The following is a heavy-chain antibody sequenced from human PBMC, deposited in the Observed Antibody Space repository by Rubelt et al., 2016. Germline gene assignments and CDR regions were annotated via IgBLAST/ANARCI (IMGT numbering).Heavy chain of an antibody. CDR3: AKPGSKNIWNDDFDY. V-gene: IGHV3-23*04. D-gene: IGHD1-1*01. J-gene: IGHJ4*02. CDR2: VTSGGST. CDR1: GFMFNDYG. Sequence: EVQLVESGGGVVRPGGSLRLSCAASGFMFNDYGMTWVRQVPGKGLDWVAAVTSGGSTYYADSVKGRFTISRDNSRNTLFLQMNSLRAEDTAIDYCAKPGSKNIWNDDFDYWGQGTLVTVSP.